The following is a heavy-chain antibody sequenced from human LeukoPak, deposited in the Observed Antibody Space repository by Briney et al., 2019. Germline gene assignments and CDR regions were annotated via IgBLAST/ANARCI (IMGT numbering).Heavy chain of an antibody. CDR2: IYYSGST. J-gene: IGHJ5*02. CDR1: SGSISSGDSY. V-gene: IGHV4-30-4*01. D-gene: IGHD2-15*01. Sequence: SQTLSLTCTVSSGSISSGDSYWGWIRQPPGKGLEWIGYIYYSGSTNYNPSLKSRVTISVDTSKNQFSLKLSSVTAADTAVYYCAMFGGYCSGGSCFNWFDPWGQGTLVTVSS. CDR3: AMFGGYCSGGSCFNWFDP.